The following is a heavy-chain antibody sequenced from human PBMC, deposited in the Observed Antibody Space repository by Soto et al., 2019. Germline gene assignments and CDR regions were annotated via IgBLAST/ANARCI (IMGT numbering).Heavy chain of an antibody. D-gene: IGHD5-12*01. Sequence: SETLSLTCSVSGGSINSGDYYWSWIRQSPGKGLEWIGYIYYSGSNYDNPSLKSRSTISIDTSKNQFFLDVDSVTAADTAVYYCARLYTGYEAFDYWGQGTLVTVSS. CDR2: IYYSGSN. J-gene: IGHJ4*02. CDR3: ARLYTGYEAFDY. CDR1: GGSINSGDYY. V-gene: IGHV4-30-4*01.